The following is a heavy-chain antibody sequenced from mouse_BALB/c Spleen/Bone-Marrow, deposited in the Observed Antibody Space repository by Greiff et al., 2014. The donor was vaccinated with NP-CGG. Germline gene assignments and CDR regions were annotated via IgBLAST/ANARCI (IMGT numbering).Heavy chain of an antibody. J-gene: IGHJ3*01. CDR3: ASYYYGSSYGFAY. Sequence: VQLKQSGAELVKPGASVKLSCTASGFDFKDTYMHWVKQRPEQGLEWIGRIDPANGNTKYDPKFQGKATMTADTSSNTAYLQLSSLTSEDTAVYYCASYYYGSSYGFAYWGQGTLVTVSA. CDR2: IDPANGNT. D-gene: IGHD1-1*01. V-gene: IGHV14-3*02. CDR1: GFDFKDTY.